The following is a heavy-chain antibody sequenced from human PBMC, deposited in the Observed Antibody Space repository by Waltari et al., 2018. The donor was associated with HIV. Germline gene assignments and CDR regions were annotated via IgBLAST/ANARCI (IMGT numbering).Heavy chain of an antibody. V-gene: IGHV3-74*01. CDR1: GFTFGSYW. D-gene: IGHD2-15*01. CDR3: AREGATSGAYYFDT. J-gene: IGHJ4*02. Sequence: EVQLLESGGGFVQPWGSLRLSCAASGFTFGSYWIHWLRHVPGKGLVWVARIKGDGRNTNYADSVEGRFTISRDNAKNTLYLQMNSLRAEDTAVYYCAREGATSGAYYFDTWGQGTLVTVSS. CDR2: IKGDGRNT.